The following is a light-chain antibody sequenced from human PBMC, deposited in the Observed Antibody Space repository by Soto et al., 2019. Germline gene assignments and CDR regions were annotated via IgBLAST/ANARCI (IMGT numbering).Light chain of an antibody. J-gene: IGKJ4*01. CDR2: GAS. Sequence: EIVMTQSPATLSVSPGERATLSCRASQSVRSHLAWYQQKPGQAPRLLIYGASTRATGIPARFSGSGSETEFTLTISSLQSEDFAVYSCQQYNDWPLTFGGGTKVEI. CDR3: QQYNDWPLT. V-gene: IGKV3-15*01. CDR1: QSVRSH.